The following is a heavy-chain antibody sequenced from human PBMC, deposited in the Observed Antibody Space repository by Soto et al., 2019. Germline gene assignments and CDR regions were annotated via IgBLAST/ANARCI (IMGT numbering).Heavy chain of an antibody. Sequence: EVQLVESGGGLVQPGGSLRLSCAASGFTFSSYWMHWVRQAPGKGLVWVSRINSDGSSTSYADSVKGRFTISRDNAKNPLYRQMNSLRAEDTAVYDCAREGGKGGGRDVWGQGTTVTVSS. CDR1: GFTFSSYW. D-gene: IGHD3-16*01. J-gene: IGHJ6*02. CDR2: INSDGSST. CDR3: AREGGKGGGRDV. V-gene: IGHV3-74*01.